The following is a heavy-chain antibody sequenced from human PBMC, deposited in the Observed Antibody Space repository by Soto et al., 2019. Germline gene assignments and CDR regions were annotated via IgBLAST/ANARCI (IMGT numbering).Heavy chain of an antibody. D-gene: IGHD5-12*01. CDR1: GGSITSGGDD. CDR2: IYNSGTT. J-gene: IGHJ4*02. Sequence: SETLSLTCTVSGGSITSGGDDWSWIRQHPGKGLEWIGYIYNSGTTYSNPSFKSRVTISVDTSKNQFSLNLSSVTAADTALYYCARKRSGYDFFDYWGQGTVVTVSS. CDR3: ARKRSGYDFFDY. V-gene: IGHV4-31*03.